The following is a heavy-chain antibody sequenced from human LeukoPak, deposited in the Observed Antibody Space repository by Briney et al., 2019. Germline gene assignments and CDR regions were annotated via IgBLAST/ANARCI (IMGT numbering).Heavy chain of an antibody. V-gene: IGHV4-34*01. D-gene: IGHD7-27*01. Sequence: SETLSLTCAVYGGSFSGYYWSWIRQPPGKGLEWIGEINHSGSTNYNPSLKSRVTISADTSKNEFSLKLNSVTAADTAVYYCASRKLGSDYWGQGTLVTVSS. CDR3: ASRKLGSDY. CDR1: GGSFSGYY. CDR2: INHSGST. J-gene: IGHJ4*02.